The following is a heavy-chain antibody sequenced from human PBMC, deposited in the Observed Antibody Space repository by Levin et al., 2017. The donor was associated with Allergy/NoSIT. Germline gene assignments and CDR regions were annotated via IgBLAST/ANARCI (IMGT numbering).Heavy chain of an antibody. CDR2: INHSGTS. Sequence: SETLSLTCAVYGGSFSGYYWNWIRQPPGKGLEWIGEINHSGTSIHNPSLKSRVTISVDTSKSQFSLKLSSVTAADTAVYYCARSPPVSWVTASYYYDYWGQGTLVTVSS. V-gene: IGHV4-34*01. D-gene: IGHD4-23*01. CDR3: ARSPPVSWVTASYYYDY. CDR1: GGSFSGYY. J-gene: IGHJ4*02.